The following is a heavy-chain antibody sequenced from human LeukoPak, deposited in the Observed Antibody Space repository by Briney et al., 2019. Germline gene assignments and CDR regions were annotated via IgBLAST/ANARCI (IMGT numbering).Heavy chain of an antibody. Sequence: PGGSLRLSCAASEFTFSSYGMHWVRQAPGKGLEWVAVISYDGSNKYYADSVKGRFTISRDNSKNTLYLQMNSLRAEDTAVYYCAKGWSGYYSWGQGTLVTVSS. V-gene: IGHV3-30*18. CDR3: AKGWSGYYS. J-gene: IGHJ5*02. CDR2: ISYDGSNK. CDR1: EFTFSSYG. D-gene: IGHD3-3*01.